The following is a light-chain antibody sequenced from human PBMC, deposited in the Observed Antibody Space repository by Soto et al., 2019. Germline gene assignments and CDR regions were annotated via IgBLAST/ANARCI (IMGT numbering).Light chain of an antibody. Sequence: EIVLTQSPATLSLSPVERATLSCRASQSVSSYLAWYQQKPGQAPRLLIYDASNRATGIPARFSGSGSGTDFTLTISRLEPEDFAVYYCQQRSNWPPQITFGQGTRLEIK. CDR3: QQRSNWPPQIT. CDR2: DAS. CDR1: QSVSSY. J-gene: IGKJ5*01. V-gene: IGKV3-11*01.